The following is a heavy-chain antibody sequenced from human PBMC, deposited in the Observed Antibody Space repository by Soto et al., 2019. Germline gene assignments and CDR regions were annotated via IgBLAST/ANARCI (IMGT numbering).Heavy chain of an antibody. V-gene: IGHV3-23*01. CDR3: AKVSNRYGIIDY. D-gene: IGHD5-18*01. Sequence: EVQLLESGGGLVQPGGSLRLSCAASGLTFSNYAMSWVRQAPGKGLEWVSTISGGGGSTYYADSVKGRFTISRDNSKNTLFLQMNSLRAEDTALYYCAKVSNRYGIIDYWGQGPLVTVSS. CDR2: ISGGGGST. J-gene: IGHJ4*02. CDR1: GLTFSNYA.